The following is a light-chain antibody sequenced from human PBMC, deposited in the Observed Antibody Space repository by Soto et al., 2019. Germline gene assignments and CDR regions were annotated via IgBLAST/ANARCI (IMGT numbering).Light chain of an antibody. CDR1: SSNIGAGYD. J-gene: IGLJ2*01. CDR3: KGYDRSLSGNV. Sequence: QSVLTQPPSVSGAPGQRVTLSCTGSSSNIGAGYDVHWYQQLPGTAPKLLIYGNSNRPSGVPDRFSGSKSGTSASLAITGIQIGNDADYYFKGYDRSLSGNVLGRGTKPTVL. CDR2: GNS. V-gene: IGLV1-40*01.